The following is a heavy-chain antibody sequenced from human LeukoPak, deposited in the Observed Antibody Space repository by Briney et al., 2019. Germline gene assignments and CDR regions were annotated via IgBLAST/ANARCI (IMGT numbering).Heavy chain of an antibody. CDR2: IIPIFGTA. D-gene: IGHD2-15*01. V-gene: IGHV1-69*05. CDR1: GGTFSSYA. J-gene: IGHJ5*02. CDR3: ARGYCSGCSVYSVENWFDP. Sequence: SVKVSCKASGGTFSSYAISWVRQAPGQGLEWMGGIIPIFGTANYAQKFQGRVTITTDESTSTAYMELSSLRSDDTAVYYCARGYCSGCSVYSVENWFDPWGQGTLVTVSS.